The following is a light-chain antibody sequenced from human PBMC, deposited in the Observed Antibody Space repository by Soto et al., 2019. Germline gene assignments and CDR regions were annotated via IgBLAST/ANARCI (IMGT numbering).Light chain of an antibody. CDR1: GNDVGAYNY. CDR2: GVV. CDR3: CSYAGGYTYL. Sequence: QSALTQPRSVSGSPGQSVTISCTRTGNDVGAYNYVSWYQQHPGRPPKLLIYGVVRWPSGVPDRFSGSKSGNTASLTISGLQAEDEADYFCCSYAGGYTYLFGTGTKVTVL. J-gene: IGLJ1*01. V-gene: IGLV2-11*01.